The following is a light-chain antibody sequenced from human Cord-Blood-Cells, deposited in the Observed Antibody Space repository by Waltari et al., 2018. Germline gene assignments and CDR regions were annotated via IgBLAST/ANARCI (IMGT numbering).Light chain of an antibody. CDR3: QQRSNWPRST. Sequence: EIVLTQSPATLSLSPGERATISCRASQSVSSYLAWYQQKPGQAPRLLIYDASNRATGIPARFSGSGSGTDFTLTISSLEPEDFAVYYCQQRSNWPRSTFGGGTKVEIK. V-gene: IGKV3-11*01. CDR2: DAS. CDR1: QSVSSY. J-gene: IGKJ4*01.